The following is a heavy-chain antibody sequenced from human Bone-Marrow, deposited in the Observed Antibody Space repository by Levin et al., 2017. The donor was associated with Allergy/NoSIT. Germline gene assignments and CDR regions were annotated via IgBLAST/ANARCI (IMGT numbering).Heavy chain of an antibody. D-gene: IGHD2-15*01. V-gene: IGHV4-61*01. CDR3: ARYFTEVLVDRLSEAFDF. CDR1: GASVTSGSHY. J-gene: IGHJ3*01. Sequence: SETLSLTCSVSGASVTSGSHYWSWIRQSPGKGLEWIGDVSYSGSTNYKSSLKSRVTISPDPSKNQFSLRLRSVTAADTAVYYCARYFTEVLVDRLSEAFDFWGQGSVVTVSS. CDR2: VSYSGST.